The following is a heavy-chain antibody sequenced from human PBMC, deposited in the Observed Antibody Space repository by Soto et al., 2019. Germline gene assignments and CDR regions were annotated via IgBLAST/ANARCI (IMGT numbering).Heavy chain of an antibody. CDR2: IIPVFGLV. CDR1: GGTPSNSA. J-gene: IGHJ6*02. Sequence: QVHLLLQPGAEVKKPGSSVKVSCKASGGTPSNSAISWVRQAPGQGLEWMGGIIPVFGLVKYAQNFQGRVTTTADESTNTAYMDLSRLRPEDTAVYYCAGGRIVVVGSRAYYGMDVWGQGTTVTVSS. D-gene: IGHD3-22*01. V-gene: IGHV1-69*01. CDR3: AGGRIVVVGSRAYYGMDV.